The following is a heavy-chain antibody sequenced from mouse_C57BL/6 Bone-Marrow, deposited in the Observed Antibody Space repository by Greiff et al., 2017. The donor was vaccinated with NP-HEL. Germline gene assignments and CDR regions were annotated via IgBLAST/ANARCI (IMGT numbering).Heavy chain of an antibody. CDR3: TTSDGSILYYFDY. CDR2: IDPGNGDT. CDR1: GFNIKDDY. D-gene: IGHD1-1*01. V-gene: IGHV14-4*01. Sequence: EVQLQQSGAELVRPGASVKLSCTASGFNIKDDYMHWVKQRPEQGLEWIGRIDPGNGDTEYASKFQGKATITADTSSNTAYLQLSSLTSEDTAVYYCTTSDGSILYYFDYWGQGTTLTVTA. J-gene: IGHJ2*01.